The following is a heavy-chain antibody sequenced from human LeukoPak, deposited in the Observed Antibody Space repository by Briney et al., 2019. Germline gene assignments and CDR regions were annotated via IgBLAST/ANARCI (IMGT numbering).Heavy chain of an antibody. CDR2: IYYSGST. Sequence: PSETLSLTCTVSGGSMSSYYWSWIRQPPGKGLEWIGYIYYSGSTNYNPSLKSQVTISVDTSKNQFSLKLRSATAADTAVYYCARGPVPPSAWGQGTMVTVSS. CDR3: ARGPVPPSA. CDR1: GGSMSSYY. J-gene: IGHJ3*01. V-gene: IGHV4-59*01. D-gene: IGHD1-1*01.